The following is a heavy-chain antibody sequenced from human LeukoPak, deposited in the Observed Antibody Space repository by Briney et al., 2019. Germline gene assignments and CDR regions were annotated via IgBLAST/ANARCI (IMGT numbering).Heavy chain of an antibody. Sequence: ASVTVSCKASGYPFSGYYMHWVRQATGQGLEWMGRIIPTSGGTNYAQKFQGRVTMTRDTSINTAYMELSRLRSDDTAIYYCARILLRSSQYYFDYWGQGTLVTVSS. CDR2: IIPTSGGT. CDR1: GYPFSGYY. V-gene: IGHV1-2*06. J-gene: IGHJ4*02. CDR3: ARILLRSSQYYFDY. D-gene: IGHD3-10*01.